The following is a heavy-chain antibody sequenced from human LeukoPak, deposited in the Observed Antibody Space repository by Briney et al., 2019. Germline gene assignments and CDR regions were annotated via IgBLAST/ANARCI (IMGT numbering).Heavy chain of an antibody. Sequence: ASVKVSCKASGYTFTSYDINWVRQATGQGLEWMGWMTPNSGYTGYAQKFQGRVTITRNTSITTAYMELSSLRFEDTAVYCCARGRDGYNFGYFDLWGRGTLVTVSS. CDR1: GYTFTSYD. D-gene: IGHD5-24*01. J-gene: IGHJ2*01. V-gene: IGHV1-8*03. CDR3: ARGRDGYNFGYFDL. CDR2: MTPNSGYT.